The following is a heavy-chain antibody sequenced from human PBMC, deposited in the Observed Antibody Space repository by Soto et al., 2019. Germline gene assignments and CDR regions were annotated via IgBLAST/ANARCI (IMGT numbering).Heavy chain of an antibody. CDR2: ISGSGGST. V-gene: IGHV3-23*01. CDR3: AKDTRNYDFWSGYYNPVFDY. J-gene: IGHJ4*02. Sequence: GGSLRLSCAASGFTFSSYAMSWVRQAPGKGLEWVSAISGSGGSTYYADSVKGRFTISRDNSKNTLYLQMNSLRAEDTAVYYCAKDTRNYDFWSGYYNPVFDYWGQGTLVTVSS. CDR1: GFTFSSYA. D-gene: IGHD3-3*01.